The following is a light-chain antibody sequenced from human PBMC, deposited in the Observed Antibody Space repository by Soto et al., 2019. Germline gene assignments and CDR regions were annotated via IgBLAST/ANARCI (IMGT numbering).Light chain of an antibody. CDR3: AAWDDSLYCLV. J-gene: IGLJ2*01. CDR2: TND. CDR1: SSNVGINP. V-gene: IGLV1-44*01. Sequence: QSVLTQPPSTSGTPGQRVTISCSGSSSNVGINPVNWYQQFPGTAPRLLIYTNDQRPSGVPGRFSGSKSGTSASLAISGLQSEDEADYYCAAWDDSLYCLVFGGGTKLTVL.